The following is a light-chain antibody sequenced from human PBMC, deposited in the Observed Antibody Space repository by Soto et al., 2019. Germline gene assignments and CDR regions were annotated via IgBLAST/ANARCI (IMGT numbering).Light chain of an antibody. J-gene: IGKJ1*01. V-gene: IGKV1-39*01. CDR1: ETIRMY. CDR2: GAS. CDR3: QQSYTSPPT. Sequence: DIQMTQSPSSLSASVGDRVTITCRASETIRMYLNWYQQRPGKAPNLLIYGASSLHSGVPSRFTGSGSGTDFTLTISSLQPEDFATYFCQQSYTSPPTFGQGTKVEV.